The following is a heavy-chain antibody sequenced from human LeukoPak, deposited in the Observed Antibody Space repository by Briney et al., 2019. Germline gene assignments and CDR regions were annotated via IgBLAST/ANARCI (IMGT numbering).Heavy chain of an antibody. CDR2: ISSSGSTK. V-gene: IGHV3-11*01. CDR1: GFTFSSYA. CDR3: ARVGYSGYDYEGFDY. Sequence: GGSLRLSCAASGFTFSSYAMSWIRQAPGKGLEWVSYISSSGSTKYYADSVKGRFTISRDNAKNSLYLQMNSLRAEDTAVYYCARVGYSGYDYEGFDYWGQGTLVTVSS. J-gene: IGHJ4*02. D-gene: IGHD5-12*01.